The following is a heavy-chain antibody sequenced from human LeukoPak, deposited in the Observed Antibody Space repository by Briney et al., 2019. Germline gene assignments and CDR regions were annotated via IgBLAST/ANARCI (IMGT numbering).Heavy chain of an antibody. CDR2: ISASGGST. D-gene: IGHD1-26*01. CDR1: GFPFSSSA. Sequence: GSLRLSCAASGFPFSSSAMSWVRQVPGKGLEWVSGISASGGSTSYADSVRGRFTISRDNSKNTLYVQMNSLRDEDTAVYYCAIDPRWESPHYLDSWGQGTLVTVSS. J-gene: IGHJ4*02. V-gene: IGHV3-23*01. CDR3: AIDPRWESPHYLDS.